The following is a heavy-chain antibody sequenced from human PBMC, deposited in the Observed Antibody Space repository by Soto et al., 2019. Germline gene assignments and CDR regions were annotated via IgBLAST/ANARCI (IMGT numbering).Heavy chain of an antibody. V-gene: IGHV3-23*01. D-gene: IGHD2-21*02. CDR3: AKDRFHVVVTVSIFDP. Sequence: SLRLSCAASGFTFSSCAMSWVRQAPGKGLEWVSTISGSGGGADYADSVKGRFTISRDNPQNTLYLEMNSLRAEDTAIYYCAKDRFHVVVTVSIFDPWGQGTLVTVSS. CDR2: ISGSGGGA. J-gene: IGHJ5*02. CDR1: GFTFSSCA.